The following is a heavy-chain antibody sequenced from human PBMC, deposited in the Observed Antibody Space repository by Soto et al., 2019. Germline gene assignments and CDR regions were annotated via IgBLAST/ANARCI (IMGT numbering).Heavy chain of an antibody. CDR2: IFDAATT. CDR3: ARDRRGRADGFIYYYGMDV. D-gene: IGHD6-13*01. V-gene: IGHV4-61*01. CDR1: GESVGRGTNY. J-gene: IGHJ6*02. Sequence: QVHLQESGPGLVKPSGTLSLICSVSGESVGRGTNYWSWVRQAPGRGLEWIGYIFDAATTNYNPSFESRVSISLDAAKTQVPLMLTSVTAADSAIYYCARDRRGRADGFIYYYGMDVWGQGTSVTVSS.